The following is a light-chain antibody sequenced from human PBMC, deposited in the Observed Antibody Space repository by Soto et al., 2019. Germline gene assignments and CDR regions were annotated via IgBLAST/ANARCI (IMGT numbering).Light chain of an antibody. V-gene: IGKV3-20*01. CDR1: QSVTSNY. Sequence: EVVMTQSPATLSVSQGERATLSCRASQSVTSNYLAWYQQKPGQAPRILIYGISSRATGVPDRFSGSGSGTDFTLTISRLEPEDFAVYYCQQYTDWPLTFGQGTKVEVK. CDR3: QQYTDWPLT. CDR2: GIS. J-gene: IGKJ1*01.